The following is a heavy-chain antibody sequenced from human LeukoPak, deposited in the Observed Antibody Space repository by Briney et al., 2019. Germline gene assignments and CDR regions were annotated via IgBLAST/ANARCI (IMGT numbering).Heavy chain of an antibody. J-gene: IGHJ4*02. Sequence: GGSLRLSCSVSGFTISSYAMHWVRQAPGKGLEYVSSISSDGGSTFYADSVKGRFTISRDNSKNTLSLQMSSLRTEDTAVYYCVKDRWVDYWGQGTLDTVSS. D-gene: IGHD4-23*01. CDR1: GFTISSYA. V-gene: IGHV3-64D*06. CDR2: ISSDGGST. CDR3: VKDRWVDY.